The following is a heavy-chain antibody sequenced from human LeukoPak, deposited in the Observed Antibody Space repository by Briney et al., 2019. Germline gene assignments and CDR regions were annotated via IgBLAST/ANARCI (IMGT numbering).Heavy chain of an antibody. D-gene: IGHD3-3*01. CDR3: AYGGRFWSGYSIPPRPYMYV. Sequence: ASVKVSCKASGGTFGSYTISWVRQAPGQGLEWMGRIIPILGIANYAQKFQGRVTITADKSTSTAYMELSSLRSEDTPVYYCAYGGRFWSGYSIPPRPYMYVWAKGTTVTVSS. V-gene: IGHV1-69*02. CDR2: IIPILGIA. J-gene: IGHJ6*03. CDR1: GGTFGSYT.